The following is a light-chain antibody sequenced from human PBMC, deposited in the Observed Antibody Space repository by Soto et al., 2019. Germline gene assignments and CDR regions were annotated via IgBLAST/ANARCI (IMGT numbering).Light chain of an antibody. J-gene: IGKJ4*01. V-gene: IGKV3-11*01. CDR3: QQRSNWPLP. CDR1: QSVSGN. CDR2: DAS. Sequence: IVTKQSPSTLSLSPGARAPLCFRASQSVSGNLAWYQQKAGQPSRLLIYDASTRDTGIPARFSGSGSGTEFTLTISCIENEDFAVEYCQQRSNWPLPFGGGTKVDIK.